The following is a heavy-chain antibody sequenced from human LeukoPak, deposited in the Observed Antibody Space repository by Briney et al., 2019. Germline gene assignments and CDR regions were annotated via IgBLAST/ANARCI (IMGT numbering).Heavy chain of an antibody. J-gene: IGHJ4*02. CDR2: ISYSGSNK. D-gene: IGHD3-22*01. CDR3: AREGTYDDDSGGFSH. Sequence: PGRSLRLSCAVSGFTFGSYAMHWVRQAPGKGLEWVALISYSGSNKYYGDSVKGRFTISRDNSRNTLYLEMKSLRAEDTAVYYCAREGTYDDDSGGFSHWGQGTLVTVSS. CDR1: GFTFGSYA. V-gene: IGHV3-30*04.